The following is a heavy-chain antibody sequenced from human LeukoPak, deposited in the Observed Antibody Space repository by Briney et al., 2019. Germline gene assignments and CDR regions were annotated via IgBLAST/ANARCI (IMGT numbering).Heavy chain of an antibody. J-gene: IGHJ3*02. D-gene: IGHD5-18*01. V-gene: IGHV3-30*03. CDR3: ARARSSYGYGDAFDI. CDR1: GFTISSNY. Sequence: GGSLRLSCAASGFTISSNYVSWVRQAPGKGLEWVAVISYGGSSKYYADSVKGRFTISRDNSKNTLYLQMNSLRAEDTAVYYCARARSSYGYGDAFDIWGQGTMVTVSS. CDR2: ISYGGSSK.